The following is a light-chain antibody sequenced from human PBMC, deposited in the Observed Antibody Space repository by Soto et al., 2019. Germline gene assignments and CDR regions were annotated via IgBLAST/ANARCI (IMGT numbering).Light chain of an antibody. V-gene: IGKV1-5*03. Sequence: DIQMTQSPSTLSASVGDRVTITCRASQSISSWLAWYQQKPGKATKLLIYKASSLESGVPSRFSGSGSGTDFALTISSLQPDDFATYYYQQYNSYPWTFGQGTKVEIK. CDR3: QQYNSYPWT. CDR2: KAS. J-gene: IGKJ1*01. CDR1: QSISSW.